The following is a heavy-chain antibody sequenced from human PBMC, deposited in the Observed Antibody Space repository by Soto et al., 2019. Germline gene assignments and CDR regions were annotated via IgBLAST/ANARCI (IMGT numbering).Heavy chain of an antibody. V-gene: IGHV1-24*01. D-gene: IGHD4-17*01. CDR1: GYTLTELS. Sequence: ASVKVSCKVSGYTLTELSMHWVRQAPGKGLEWMGGFDPEDGETIYAQKFQGRVTMTEDTSTDTAYMELSSLRSEDTAVYYCATGAVTTYYYYYGMDVWGQXTTVTVSS. J-gene: IGHJ6*02. CDR2: FDPEDGET. CDR3: ATGAVTTYYYYYGMDV.